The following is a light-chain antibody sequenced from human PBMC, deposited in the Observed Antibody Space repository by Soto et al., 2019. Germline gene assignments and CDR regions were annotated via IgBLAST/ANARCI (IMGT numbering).Light chain of an antibody. CDR1: SSDVGGYNF. CDR2: EVS. CDR3: SSYAGSKNFPYV. J-gene: IGLJ1*01. V-gene: IGLV2-8*01. Sequence: QSVLTQPPSASGSPGQSVTVSCTGTSSDVGGYNFVSWYQQHPGKAPKLMIYEVSERPSGVPDRFSASKSGNTASLTVSGLQADDEAYYYCSSYAGSKNFPYVFGTGTKVTVL.